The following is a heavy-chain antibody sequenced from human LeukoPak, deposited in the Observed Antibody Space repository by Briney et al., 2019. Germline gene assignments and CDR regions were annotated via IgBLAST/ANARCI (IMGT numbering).Heavy chain of an antibody. CDR1: GGSISSGGYY. CDR2: IYHSGST. J-gene: IGHJ4*02. V-gene: IGHV4-30-2*01. Sequence: SETLSLTCTVSGGSISSGGYYWSWIRQPPGKGLEWIGYIYHSGSTYYNPSLKSRVTISVDRSKNQFSLKLSSVTAADTAVYYCARDSGGKVRGVITPFDYWGQGTLVTVSS. D-gene: IGHD3-10*01. CDR3: ARDSGGKVRGVITPFDY.